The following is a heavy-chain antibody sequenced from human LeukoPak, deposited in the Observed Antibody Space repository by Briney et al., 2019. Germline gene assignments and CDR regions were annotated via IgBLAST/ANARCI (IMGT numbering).Heavy chain of an antibody. Sequence: QPGRSLRLSCAASGFTFSSYAMHWVRQAPGKGLEWGAVISYDGSNKYYADSVKGRFTISRDNSKNTLYLQMNSLRAEDTAVYYCARDLHEFWYYYDSSGYTLDYWGQGTLVTVSS. J-gene: IGHJ4*02. D-gene: IGHD3-22*01. V-gene: IGHV3-30*01. CDR2: ISYDGSNK. CDR1: GFTFSSYA. CDR3: ARDLHEFWYYYDSSGYTLDY.